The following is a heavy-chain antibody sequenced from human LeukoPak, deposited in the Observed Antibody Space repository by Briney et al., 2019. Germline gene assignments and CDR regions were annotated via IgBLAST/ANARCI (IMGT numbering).Heavy chain of an antibody. CDR1: GFTFSGSA. CDR3: TRAKYYYGIPDY. V-gene: IGHV3-73*01. Sequence: GGSLRLSCAASGFTFSGSAMHWVRQASGKGLEWVGRIRSKANSYATAYAASVKGRSTISRDDSKNTAYLQMNSLKTEDTAVYYCTRAKYYYGIPDYWGQGTLVTVSS. CDR2: IRSKANSYAT. D-gene: IGHD3-10*01. J-gene: IGHJ4*02.